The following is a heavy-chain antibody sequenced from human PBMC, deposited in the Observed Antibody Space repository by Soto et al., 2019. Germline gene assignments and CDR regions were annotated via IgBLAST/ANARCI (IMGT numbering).Heavy chain of an antibody. V-gene: IGHV4-4*02. D-gene: IGHD1-26*01. J-gene: IGHJ4*02. CDR1: GGSISSSNW. CDR3: ARLDNTGRYQSFDY. Sequence: SETLSLTCTVSGGSISSSNWWSWVRQPPGKGLEWIGEIYHSGSTNYNPSLKSRVTISVDKSKNQFSLKLTSVTAADTAVYHCARLDNTGRYQSFDYWGQGILVTVSS. CDR2: IYHSGST.